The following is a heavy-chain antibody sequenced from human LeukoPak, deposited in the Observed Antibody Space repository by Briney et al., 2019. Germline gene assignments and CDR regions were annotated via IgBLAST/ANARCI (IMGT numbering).Heavy chain of an antibody. V-gene: IGHV3-53*01. CDR3: ARAVNGDYLDY. J-gene: IGHJ4*02. D-gene: IGHD3-10*01. Sequence: GGSLRLSCAASGFTVSSNYMSWVRHAPGQGLEWVSVIYSGGSTYYADSVKGRFTISRDTSKNTLYLQMNSLRAEDTAAYYCARAVNGDYLDYWGQGTLVTVSS. CDR1: GFTVSSNY. CDR2: IYSGGST.